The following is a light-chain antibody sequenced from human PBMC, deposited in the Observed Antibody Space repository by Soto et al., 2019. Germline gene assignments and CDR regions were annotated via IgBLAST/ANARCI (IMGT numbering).Light chain of an antibody. V-gene: IGLV2-8*01. CDR3: SSFAGGGNPVL. Sequence: QSALTQPPSASGSLGQSVTSSCTGTSSDVGGYNYVSWHQQHPGKDPKVMIYEVTKRPPGVPDRFSGSKSGNTASLTVSGRQAEDEADYYCSSFAGGGNPVLLGGGTTLTVL. J-gene: IGLJ2*01. CDR1: SSDVGGYNY. CDR2: EVT.